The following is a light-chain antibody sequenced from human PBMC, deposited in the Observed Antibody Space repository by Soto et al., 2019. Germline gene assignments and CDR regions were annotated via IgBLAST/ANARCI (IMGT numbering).Light chain of an antibody. CDR2: LGS. CDR1: QSLLHSNGYNF. Sequence: DIVMTQSPLSLPVTPGEAASISCRSSQSLLHSNGYNFLDWYLQKPGQSPQILINLGSNRSSGVPDRLSGSGSGTDFTLKISRVEAEDVGVYYCMQALQSHRTFGQGTKV. V-gene: IGKV2-28*01. J-gene: IGKJ1*01. CDR3: MQALQSHRT.